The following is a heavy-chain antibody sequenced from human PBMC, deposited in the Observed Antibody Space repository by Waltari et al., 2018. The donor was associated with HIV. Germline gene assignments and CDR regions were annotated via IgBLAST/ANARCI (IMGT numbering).Heavy chain of an antibody. D-gene: IGHD3-10*01. CDR2: INHSGST. J-gene: IGHJ3*02. CDR3: AGVNSGAFDI. V-gene: IGHV4-34*01. Sequence: QVQLQQWGAGLLKPSETLSLTGAVYGGSFSGYYWSWIRQPPGKGLEWIGEINHSGSTNYNPSLKSRVTISVDTSKNQFSLKLSSVTAADTAVYYCAGVNSGAFDIWGQGTMVTVSS. CDR1: GGSFSGYY.